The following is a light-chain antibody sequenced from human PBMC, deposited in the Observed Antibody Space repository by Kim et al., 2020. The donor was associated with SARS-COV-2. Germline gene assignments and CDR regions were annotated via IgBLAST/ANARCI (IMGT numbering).Light chain of an antibody. CDR1: KDIANY. CDR2: GAS. Sequence: ASVGDRVTITCRASKDIANYLAWYQQKPGKAPKFLIYGASTLQSGVPSRFSGSGSGTDFTLTISSLQPEDVATYYCQNYNSAPWTFGQGTKVEI. V-gene: IGKV1-27*01. J-gene: IGKJ1*01. CDR3: QNYNSAPWT.